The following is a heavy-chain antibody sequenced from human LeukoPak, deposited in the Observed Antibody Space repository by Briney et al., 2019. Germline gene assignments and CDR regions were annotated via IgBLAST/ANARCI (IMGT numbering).Heavy chain of an antibody. J-gene: IGHJ4*02. D-gene: IGHD1/OR15-1a*01. Sequence: GGSLRLSCVASGFTFRDYWMTWVRQAPGKGLEWVANIKEDGSQINHVDSVKGRFTISRDNAKNSLYPQMNSLRVEDTAVYYCAKHKIAWRTFDCWGQGTLVTVSS. CDR1: GFTFRDYW. CDR2: IKEDGSQI. V-gene: IGHV3-7*01. CDR3: AKHKIAWRTFDC.